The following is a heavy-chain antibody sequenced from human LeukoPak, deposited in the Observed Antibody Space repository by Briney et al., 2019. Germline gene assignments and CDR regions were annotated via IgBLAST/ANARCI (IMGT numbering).Heavy chain of an antibody. V-gene: IGHV4-59*01. Sequence: SETLSLTCTVSGGSISSYYWSWIRQPPGKGLEWIGYIYYSGSTNYNPSLKSRVTISVDTSKNQFSLKLSSVTAADTAVYYCARARHRLNAFDIWGQGTMVTVSS. J-gene: IGHJ3*02. D-gene: IGHD2-21*01. CDR1: GGSISSYY. CDR3: ARARHRLNAFDI. CDR2: IYYSGST.